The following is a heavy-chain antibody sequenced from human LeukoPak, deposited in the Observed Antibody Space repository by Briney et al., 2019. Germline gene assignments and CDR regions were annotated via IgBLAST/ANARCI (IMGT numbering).Heavy chain of an antibody. Sequence: SVKVSCKASGGTFSSYAISWVRQAPGQGLEWMGRIIPILGIANYAQKSQGRVTITADKSTSTAYMELSSLRSEDTAVYYCASRGQDIVVVVAATDDASDIWGQGTMVTVSS. CDR3: ASRGQDIVVVVAATDDASDI. J-gene: IGHJ3*02. CDR2: IIPILGIA. D-gene: IGHD2-15*01. CDR1: GGTFSSYA. V-gene: IGHV1-69*04.